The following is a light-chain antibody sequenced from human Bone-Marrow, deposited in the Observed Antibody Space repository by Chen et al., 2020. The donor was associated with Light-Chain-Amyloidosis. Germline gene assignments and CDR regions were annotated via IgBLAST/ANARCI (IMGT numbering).Light chain of an antibody. V-gene: IGLV2-11*01. CDR3: CSYAGSNYV. CDR1: SSDVGGYNY. CDR2: DVS. Sequence: QSALTQPRSVSGSPGQSVTISCTGTSSDVGGYNYVSWYQQHPDKAPKLMIYDVSKRPSGVPDRFSGSKSGNTASLTSSGLQAEDEADYSCCSYAGSNYVFGTGTKVTVL. J-gene: IGLJ1*01.